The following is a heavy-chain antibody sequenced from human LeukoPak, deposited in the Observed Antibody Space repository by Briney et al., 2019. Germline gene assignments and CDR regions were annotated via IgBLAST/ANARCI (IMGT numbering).Heavy chain of an antibody. V-gene: IGHV1-24*01. Sequence: ASVKVSCKVSGYTLSELSMHWVRQAPGKGLEWMGGFDPEDGETIYAQKFQGRVTMTEDTSTDTAYMELSSLRSEDTAEYYCATPMTVAGTDGGAFDIWGQGTMVTVSS. D-gene: IGHD6-19*01. CDR2: FDPEDGET. CDR3: ATPMTVAGTDGGAFDI. J-gene: IGHJ3*02. CDR1: GYTLSELS.